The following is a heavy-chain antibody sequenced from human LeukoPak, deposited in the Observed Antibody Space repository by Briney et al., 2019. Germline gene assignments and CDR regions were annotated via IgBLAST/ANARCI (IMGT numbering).Heavy chain of an antibody. D-gene: IGHD3-22*01. J-gene: IGHJ4*02. V-gene: IGHV3-7*01. CDR1: GFTFSKHW. CDR3: VRALYDGSGYYSHFDY. CDR2: IKEDGSEK. Sequence: GGSLRLSCAASGFTFSKHWMSWVRQAPGKGLEWVANIKEDGSEKYYVDSVKGRFTISRDNAKNSLYLQMNSLRTEDTAVYYCVRALYDGSGYYSHFDYWGQGTLVTVSS.